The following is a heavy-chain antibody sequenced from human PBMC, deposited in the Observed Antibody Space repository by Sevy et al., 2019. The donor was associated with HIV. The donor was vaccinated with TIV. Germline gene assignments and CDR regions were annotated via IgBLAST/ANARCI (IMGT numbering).Heavy chain of an antibody. Sequence: GSLRLSCTVSGASISSSGYYWGWIRQPPGKGLEWIASINYSGITFYNPSLKSRVTISADTSKNQFSLRLSSVTAADSSIYFCVGPKLTYINGWHYLDYWGQGTVVTVSS. CDR2: INYSGIT. CDR1: GASISSSGYY. V-gene: IGHV4-39*01. CDR3: VGPKLTYINGWHYLDY. D-gene: IGHD6-19*01. J-gene: IGHJ4*02.